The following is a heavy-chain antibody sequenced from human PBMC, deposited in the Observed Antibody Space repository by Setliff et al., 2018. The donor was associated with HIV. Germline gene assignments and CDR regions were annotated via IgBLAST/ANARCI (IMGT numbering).Heavy chain of an antibody. Sequence: GGSLRLSCAASDFIFSNYEMNWVRQAPGKGLEWVANIRQDGGGTHYVDSVKGRFTISRDNAKNSLYLQMNSLRAEDTAVYYCARGRDSSGGPQKDAFDIWGQGTMVTVSS. CDR3: ARGRDSSGGPQKDAFDI. CDR1: DFIFSNYE. J-gene: IGHJ3*02. D-gene: IGHD6-19*01. V-gene: IGHV3-7*02. CDR2: IRQDGGGT.